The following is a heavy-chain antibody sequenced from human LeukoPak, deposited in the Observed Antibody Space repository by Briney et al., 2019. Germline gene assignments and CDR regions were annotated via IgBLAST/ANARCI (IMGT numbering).Heavy chain of an antibody. J-gene: IGHJ6*03. CDR2: INHSGST. CDR3: ARLLAVYYYYYMDV. D-gene: IGHD3-3*01. CDR1: GGSFSGYY. V-gene: IGHV4-34*01. Sequence: SETLSLTCAVYGGSFSGYYWSWIRQPPGKGLEWIGEINHSGSTNYNPSLKSRVTISVDTSKDQFSLKLSSMTAADTAVYYCARLLAVYYYYYMDVWGKGTTVTISS.